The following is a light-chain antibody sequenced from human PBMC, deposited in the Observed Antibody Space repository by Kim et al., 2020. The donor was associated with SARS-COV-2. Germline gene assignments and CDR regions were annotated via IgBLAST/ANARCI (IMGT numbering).Light chain of an antibody. CDR3: HQYNDYSALT. J-gene: IGKJ4*01. CDR2: DAS. Sequence: SVGDGVGIPCRASQSISTSLAWYQQQPGKAPALLVRDASTLEDGVPSRFSGSGSGTQFTLTITNLQPDDFATYYCHQYNDYSALTFGGGTKVDIK. V-gene: IGKV1-5*01. CDR1: QSISTS.